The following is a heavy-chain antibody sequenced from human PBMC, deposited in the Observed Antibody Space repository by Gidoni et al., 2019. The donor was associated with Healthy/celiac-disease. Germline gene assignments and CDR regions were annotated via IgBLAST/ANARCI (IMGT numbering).Heavy chain of an antibody. CDR1: GFTFTSYA. V-gene: IGHV3-23*01. J-gene: IGHJ4*02. CDR2: ISGSGGST. CDR3: AKVSYYYDSSGYYAD. Sequence: EVQLLESGGGLVQPGGSLRLSCAASGFTFTSYAMSWVRQAPGKGLEWVSAISGSGGSTYYADSVKGRFTISRDNSKNTLYLQMNSLRAEDTAVYYCAKVSYYYDSSGYYADWGQGTLVTVSS. D-gene: IGHD3-22*01.